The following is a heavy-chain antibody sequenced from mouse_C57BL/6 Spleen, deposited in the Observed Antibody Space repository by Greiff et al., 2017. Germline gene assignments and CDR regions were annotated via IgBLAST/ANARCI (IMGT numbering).Heavy chain of an antibody. V-gene: IGHV1-59*01. Sequence: QVQLQQSGAELVRPGTSVKLSCKASGYTFTSYWMHWVKQRPGQGLEWIGVIDPSDSYTNYNQKFKGKATLTVDTSSSTAYMQLSSLTSEDSAVYYCARRTTVPHYFDYWGQGTTLTVSS. CDR1: GYTFTSYW. J-gene: IGHJ2*01. D-gene: IGHD1-1*01. CDR3: ARRTTVPHYFDY. CDR2: IDPSDSYT.